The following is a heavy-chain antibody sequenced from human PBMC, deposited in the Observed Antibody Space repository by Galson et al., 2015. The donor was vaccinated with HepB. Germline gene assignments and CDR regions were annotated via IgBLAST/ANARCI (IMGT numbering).Heavy chain of an antibody. CDR3: ARGSFSGYAKDY. Sequence: SLRLSCATSGFTFSSYWMSWVRQAPGKGLEWVANIKQDGSEKYYVDSVKGRFTISRDNAKNSLYLQMNSLRAEDTAVYYCARGSFSGYAKDYWGLGTLVTVSS. CDR1: GFTFSSYW. D-gene: IGHD5-12*01. J-gene: IGHJ4*02. CDR2: IKQDGSEK. V-gene: IGHV3-7*03.